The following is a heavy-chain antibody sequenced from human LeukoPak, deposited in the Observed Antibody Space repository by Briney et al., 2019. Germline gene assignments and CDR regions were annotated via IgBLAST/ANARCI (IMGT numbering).Heavy chain of an antibody. CDR1: GGIFSRYA. CDR2: TIPIFGTA. D-gene: IGHD5-12*01. CDR3: ARGSSDDTRMATLFAY. V-gene: IGHV1-69*13. Sequence: SVKVSCKASGGIFSRYAINWVRQAPGQGPEWMGGTIPIFGTANYAQKFQGRVTITADASTNTAYMELRRLRSEDTAIYYCARGSSDDTRMATLFAYWGQGSLVTVSS. J-gene: IGHJ4*02.